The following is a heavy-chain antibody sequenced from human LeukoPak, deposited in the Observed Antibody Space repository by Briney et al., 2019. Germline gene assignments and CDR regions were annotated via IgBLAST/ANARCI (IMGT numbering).Heavy chain of an antibody. V-gene: IGHV3-53*05. Sequence: PGGSLRLSCAASGFTVSSNYMSWVRQAPGKGLEWVSVIYSGGSTYYADSVKGRFTISRDNAKSSLYLQMNSLRPEDMALYYCVKSIYYDSSGPFDYWGQGTLVTVSS. CDR1: GFTVSSNY. CDR2: IYSGGST. J-gene: IGHJ4*02. D-gene: IGHD3-22*01. CDR3: VKSIYYDSSGPFDY.